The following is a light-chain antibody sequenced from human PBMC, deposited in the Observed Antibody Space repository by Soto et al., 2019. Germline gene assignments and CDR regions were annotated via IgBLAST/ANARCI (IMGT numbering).Light chain of an antibody. CDR2: DAS. Sequence: EIVFTQSPGTLSFSPGERVTLSCRASQSVTNSYLAWYQQKPGQAPRLLMYDASTRATGIPDRFSGSGSGTDFTLTISRLEPEDFAVYYCQQYGRSPGLLTFGPGTKVDIK. V-gene: IGKV3-20*01. J-gene: IGKJ3*01. CDR1: QSVTNSY. CDR3: QQYGRSPGLLT.